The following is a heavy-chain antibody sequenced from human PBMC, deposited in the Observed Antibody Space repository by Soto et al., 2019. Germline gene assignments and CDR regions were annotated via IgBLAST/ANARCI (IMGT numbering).Heavy chain of an antibody. J-gene: IGHJ4*02. V-gene: IGHV3-23*01. CDR3: DFWSGYYTGSFDY. D-gene: IGHD3-3*01. Sequence: AGGSLRLSCAASGFTFSSYAMSWVRQAPGKGLEWVSAISGSGGSTYYADSVKGRFTISRDNSKNTLYLQMNSLRAEDTAVYYCDFWSGYYTGSFDYWGQGTLVTVSS. CDR2: ISGSGGST. CDR1: GFTFSSYA.